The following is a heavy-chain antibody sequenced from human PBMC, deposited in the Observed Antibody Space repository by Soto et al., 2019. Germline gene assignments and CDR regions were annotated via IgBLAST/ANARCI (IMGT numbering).Heavy chain of an antibody. CDR1: SGSISSSNW. V-gene: IGHV4-4*02. CDR2: IYHSGST. CDR3: ARRSPVLLWFGELLSHANYYYMDV. D-gene: IGHD3-10*01. J-gene: IGHJ6*03. Sequence: QVQLQESGPGLVKPSGTLSLTCAVSSGSISSSNWWSWVRQPPGKGLEWIGEIYHSGSTNYNPSLKSRVTISVDKSKNQFSLKLSSVTAADTAVYYCARRSPVLLWFGELLSHANYYYMDVWGKGTTVTVSS.